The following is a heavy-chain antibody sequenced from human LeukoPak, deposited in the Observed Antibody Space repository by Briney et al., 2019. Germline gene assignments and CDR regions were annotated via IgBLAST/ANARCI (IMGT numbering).Heavy chain of an antibody. V-gene: IGHV3-33*06. CDR3: AKDRAAVVVATTFDY. J-gene: IGHJ4*02. D-gene: IGHD5-12*01. CDR1: GFTFSSYG. CDR2: IWYDGSNK. Sequence: PGRSLRLSCAASGFTFSSYGMHWVRQAPGKGLEWVAVIWYDGSNKYYADSVKGRFTISRDNSKNTLYLQMNSLRAEDTAVYYCAKDRAAVVVATTFDYWGQGTLVTVSS.